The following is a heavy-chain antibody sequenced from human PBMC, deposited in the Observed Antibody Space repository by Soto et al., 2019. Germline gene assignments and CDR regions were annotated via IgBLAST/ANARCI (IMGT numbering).Heavy chain of an antibody. CDR3: AKVLNAVAATYDY. Sequence: EVQLLESGGGLVQPGGSLRLSCAASGFTFSIYAMSWVRQAPGKGLEWVSAISGSGDYTYYADSVKGRFAISRDNSKNTLYLQMNSLRAEDTAVYYCAKVLNAVAATYDYWGQGTLVTVSS. CDR1: GFTFSIYA. D-gene: IGHD6-19*01. J-gene: IGHJ4*02. V-gene: IGHV3-23*01. CDR2: ISGSGDYT.